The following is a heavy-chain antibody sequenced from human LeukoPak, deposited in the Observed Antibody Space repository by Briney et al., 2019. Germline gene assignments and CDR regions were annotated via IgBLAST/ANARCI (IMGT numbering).Heavy chain of an antibody. CDR2: FDPEDGET. Sequence: ASVKVSCKASGYTFTSYDINWVRQAPGKGLEWMGGFDPEDGETIYAQKFQGRVTMTEDTSTDTAYMELSSLRSEDTAVYYCAQRRYCSGGSCYSSRWFDPWGQGTLVTVSS. V-gene: IGHV1-24*01. CDR1: GYTFTSYD. J-gene: IGHJ5*02. D-gene: IGHD2-15*01. CDR3: AQRRYCSGGSCYSSRWFDP.